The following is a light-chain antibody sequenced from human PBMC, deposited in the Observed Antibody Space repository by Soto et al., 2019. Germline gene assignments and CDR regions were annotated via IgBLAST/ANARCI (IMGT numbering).Light chain of an antibody. V-gene: IGKV3-20*01. J-gene: IGKJ5*01. CDR1: QIVSSSY. CDR2: GAS. Sequence: EIVLTQSPGTLSVSPGERSTLSFMASQIVSSSYLAWYQQKPGQAPRLLIYGASSRATGIPDRFSGSGSGTDFTLTISRLEPEDFAVYYCQQYGSSTGVTFGQGTRLEIK. CDR3: QQYGSSTGVT.